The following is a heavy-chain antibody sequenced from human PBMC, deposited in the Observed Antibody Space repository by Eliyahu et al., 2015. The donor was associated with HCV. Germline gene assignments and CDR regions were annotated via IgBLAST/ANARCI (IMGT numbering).Heavy chain of an antibody. D-gene: IGHD3-10*01. CDR3: TTGAPGGFDYYLDV. Sequence: EVQLVESGGGLVKPGGSLRLSXAAXXFTXSKAWXXWVRQATRKGLEWIGXIKSKTDGGTTDYAAPVKGRFTISRDDSKSTLYLQMNSLKTEDTAVYYCTTGAPGGFDYYLDVWGQGTTVTVSS. J-gene: IGHJ6*03. CDR1: XFTXSKAW. V-gene: IGHV3-15*01. CDR2: IKSKTDGGTT.